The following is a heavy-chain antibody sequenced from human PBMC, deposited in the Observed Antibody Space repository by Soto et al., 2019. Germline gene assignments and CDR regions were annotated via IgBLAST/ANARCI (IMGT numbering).Heavy chain of an antibody. CDR2: IVPMFGTA. CDR3: ARDGDPQSAFWSGPLGGGRFDP. CDR1: GGTFGNSA. D-gene: IGHD3-3*01. V-gene: IGHV1-69*12. Sequence: QVQLVQSGAEVKKPGSSVNVSCKTSGGTFGNSAVTWVRQAPGQGLEWLGGIVPMFGTAIYAQKFQGRVTITADESTITAYMELNSLKTDDTAVYYCARDGDPQSAFWSGPLGGGRFDPWGQGTLVTVSS. J-gene: IGHJ5*02.